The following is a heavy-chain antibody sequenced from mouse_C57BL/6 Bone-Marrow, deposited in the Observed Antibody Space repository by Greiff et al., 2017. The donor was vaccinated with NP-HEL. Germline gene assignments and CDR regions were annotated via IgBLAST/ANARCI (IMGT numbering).Heavy chain of an antibody. CDR3: TTGGSSPYAMDY. V-gene: IGHV14-4*01. CDR2: IDPENGDT. CDR1: GFNINDDY. Sequence: EVKLVESGAELVRPGASVKLSCTASGFNINDDYMHWVKQRPEQGLEWIGWIDPENGDTEYASKFQGKATITADTSSNTAYLQLSSLTSEDTAVYYCTTGGSSPYAMDYWGQGTSVTVSS. D-gene: IGHD1-1*01. J-gene: IGHJ4*01.